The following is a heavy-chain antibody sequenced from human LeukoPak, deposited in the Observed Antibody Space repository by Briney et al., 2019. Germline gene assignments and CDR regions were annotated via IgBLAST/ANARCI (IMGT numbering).Heavy chain of an antibody. CDR1: GYTFTGYY. V-gene: IGHV1-2*02. Sequence: ASVKVSCKASGYTFTGYYMHWVRQAPGQGLEWMGWINPNSGGTNYAQKFQGRVTMTRDTSISTAYMELSRLRSDDTAVYYCARDLTGGQWLVLRDNWFDPWGQGTLVTVSS. J-gene: IGHJ5*02. CDR3: ARDLTGGQWLVLRDNWFDP. CDR2: INPNSGGT. D-gene: IGHD6-19*01.